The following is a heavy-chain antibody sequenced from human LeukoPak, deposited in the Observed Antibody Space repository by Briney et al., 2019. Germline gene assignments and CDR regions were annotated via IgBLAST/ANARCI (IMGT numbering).Heavy chain of an antibody. CDR2: INPSGGST. CDR3: SRDRGVRGDIITDYFDQ. V-gene: IGHV1-46*01. Sequence: ASVKVSCKASGYTFTSYYMHWVRQAPGQGLEWMGIINPSGGSTSYAQKFQGRVTMTRDTSTSTVYMELSSLRAEDTAVYFCSRDRGVRGDIITDYFDQWGQGTLVTVSS. J-gene: IGHJ4*02. D-gene: IGHD3-10*01. CDR1: GYTFTSYY.